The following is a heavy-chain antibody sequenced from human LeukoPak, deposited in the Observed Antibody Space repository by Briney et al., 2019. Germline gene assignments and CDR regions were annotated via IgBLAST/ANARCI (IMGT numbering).Heavy chain of an antibody. V-gene: IGHV7-4-1*02. CDR1: GYTFTSYA. Sequence: ASVKVSCKASGYTFTSYAMHWVRQAPGQGLEWMGWINTNTGNPTYAQGFTGRFVFSLDTSVSTAYLQISSLKAEDTAVYYCARDGAWFGEFHFDYWGQGTLVTVSS. CDR3: ARDGAWFGEFHFDY. D-gene: IGHD3-10*01. CDR2: INTNTGNP. J-gene: IGHJ4*02.